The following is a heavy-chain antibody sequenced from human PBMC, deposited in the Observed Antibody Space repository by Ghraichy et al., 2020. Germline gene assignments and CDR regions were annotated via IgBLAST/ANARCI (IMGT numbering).Heavy chain of an antibody. J-gene: IGHJ4*02. Sequence: GGSLRLSCAASGFTFSTYSMNWVRQAPGKGLEWVSYISSSSSTVYYADSVKGRFTISRDNAKNSLYLQMNNLRDDDTAVYYCVRDSNLRGLWPFDYWGQGTLVTVSS. CDR3: VRDSNLRGLWPFDY. CDR2: ISSSSSTV. D-gene: IGHD3-16*01. V-gene: IGHV3-48*02. CDR1: GFTFSTYS.